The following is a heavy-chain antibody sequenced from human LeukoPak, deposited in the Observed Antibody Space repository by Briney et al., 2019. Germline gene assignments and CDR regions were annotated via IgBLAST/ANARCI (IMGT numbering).Heavy chain of an antibody. CDR3: ARGDYYGSPFDY. V-gene: IGHV3-33*01. CDR2: IWYDGSNK. Sequence: GGSLRLSCAASGFTFSSYGMHWVRQAPGKGLEWVAVIWYDGSNKYYADSVQGRFTISRDNSKKTLYLQMNSLRAEDTAVYYCARGDYYGSPFDYWGQGTLVTVSS. D-gene: IGHD3-10*01. J-gene: IGHJ4*02. CDR1: GFTFSSYG.